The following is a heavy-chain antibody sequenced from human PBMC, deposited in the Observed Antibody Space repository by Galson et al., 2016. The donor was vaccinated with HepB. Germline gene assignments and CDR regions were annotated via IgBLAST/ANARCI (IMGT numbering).Heavy chain of an antibody. J-gene: IGHJ4*02. V-gene: IGHV4-34*01. CDR1: GGSFSDYF. CDR3: ARVPSPQIQLWPRGVTPRFDY. CDR2: IHHSGST. D-gene: IGHD5-24*01. Sequence: SETLSLTCAVYGGSFSDYFWSWIRQPPGKALEWIGEIHHSGSTNYNPSLKSRVTISVDTSKNQFSLNLTSVTAADTAVYYCARVPSPQIQLWPRGVTPRFDYWGQGILVTVAS.